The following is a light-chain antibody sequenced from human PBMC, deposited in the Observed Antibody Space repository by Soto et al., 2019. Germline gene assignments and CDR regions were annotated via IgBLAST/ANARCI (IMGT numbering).Light chain of an antibody. CDR1: SSDVGGYKY. J-gene: IGLJ3*02. CDR3: SSYTNTNPRV. CDR2: DVS. Sequence: QSALTQPGSVSGIAGQSITISCTGTSSDVGGYKYVSWYQQHPGKAPKLLIYDVSYRTSGVSNGFSGSKSGNTASLTISGLQPDDEADSYCSSYTNTNPRVFGGGTKLTVL. V-gene: IGLV2-14*01.